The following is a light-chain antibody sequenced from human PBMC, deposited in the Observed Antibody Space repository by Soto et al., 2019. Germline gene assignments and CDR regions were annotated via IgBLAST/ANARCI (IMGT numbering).Light chain of an antibody. CDR2: GAS. CDR3: QQSNIMAT. V-gene: IGKV3-20*01. CDR1: QSVSNNY. J-gene: IGKJ5*01. Sequence: ILLTQSPGSLSLSPGERATRSCRASQSVSNNYLAWYQQKPGQAPRLLIYGASSRATGIPDRFSGSGSGTDFTLTITTLQPEDFATYFCQQSNIMATFGQGTRLEIK.